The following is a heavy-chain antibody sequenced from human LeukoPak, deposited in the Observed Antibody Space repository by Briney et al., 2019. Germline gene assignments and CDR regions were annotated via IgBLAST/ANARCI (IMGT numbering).Heavy chain of an antibody. V-gene: IGHV1-18*01. J-gene: IGHJ5*02. CDR1: GGTFSSYG. D-gene: IGHD4-17*01. CDR2: ISAYNGNT. CDR3: ARGEYYGDYGYSWFDP. Sequence: ASVKVSCKASGGTFSSYGISWVRQAPGQGLEWMGWISAYNGNTNYAQKLQGRVTMTTDTSTSTAYMELRSLRSDDTAVYYCARGEYYGDYGYSWFDPWGQGTLVTVSS.